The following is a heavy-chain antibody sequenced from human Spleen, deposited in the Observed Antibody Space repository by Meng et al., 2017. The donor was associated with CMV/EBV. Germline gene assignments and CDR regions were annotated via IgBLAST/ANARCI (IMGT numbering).Heavy chain of an antibody. CDR2: IYAGGTT. J-gene: IGHJ6*02. Sequence: GGSLRLSCAASGFNVSSNYVNWVRQAPGKGLEWVSLIYAGGTTYYADSVKGRFAISRDNSKNTLYLQMNSLRAEDTAVYFCARDSGIWYGEDYYCGMDVWGQGTTVTVSS. CDR3: ARDSGIWYGEDYYCGMDV. D-gene: IGHD6-13*01. V-gene: IGHV3-53*01. CDR1: GFNVSSNY.